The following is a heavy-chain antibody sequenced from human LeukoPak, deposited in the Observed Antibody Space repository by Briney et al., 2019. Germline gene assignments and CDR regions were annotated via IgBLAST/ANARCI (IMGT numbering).Heavy chain of an antibody. D-gene: IGHD4-17*01. CDR2: IYYSGSN. V-gene: IGHV4-59*01. Sequence: SETLSLTCTVSGGSISSYYWSWIRQPPGKGLEWIGYIYYSGSNSYNPSLKSRVTISIDTSKNQFSLKLTSVTAADTAVYYCARAVSTVSPFDFWGQGTLVTVSS. CDR1: GGSISSYY. J-gene: IGHJ4*02. CDR3: ARAVSTVSPFDF.